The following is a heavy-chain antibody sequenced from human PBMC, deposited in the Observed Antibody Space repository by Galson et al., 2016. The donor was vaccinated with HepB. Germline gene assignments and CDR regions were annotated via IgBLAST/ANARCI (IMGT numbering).Heavy chain of an antibody. CDR3: AKRVGTTGTGQSAGGPRFDY. V-gene: IGHV3-23*01. Sequence: SLRLSCAASGFTFSNYAMNWVRQAPGKGLDWVSGISGAGSTYYTDSVTGRFTISRDNSKNTLYLQMNSLRVQDTAVYYLAKRVGTTGTGQSAGGPRFDYWGQGTLVSVSS. D-gene: IGHD1-1*01. J-gene: IGHJ4*02. CDR2: ISGAGST. CDR1: GFTFSNYA.